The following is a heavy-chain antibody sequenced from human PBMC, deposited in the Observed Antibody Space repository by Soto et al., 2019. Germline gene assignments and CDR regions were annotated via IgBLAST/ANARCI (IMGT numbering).Heavy chain of an antibody. CDR3: AKYSPAFDY. D-gene: IGHD2-15*01. V-gene: IGHV3-23*01. J-gene: IGHJ4*02. CDR1: GFTLSSYA. CDR2: ISGSGGST. Sequence: PXGSLRLSFAASGFTLSSYAMSWVRQAPGKGLEWVSAISGSGGSTYYADSVKGRFTIPRDNSKNTLYLQMNSLRAEDTAVYYCAKYSPAFDYWGQGTLVTVSS.